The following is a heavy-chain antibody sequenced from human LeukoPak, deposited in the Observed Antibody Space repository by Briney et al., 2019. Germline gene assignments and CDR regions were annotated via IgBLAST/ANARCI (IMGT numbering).Heavy chain of an antibody. D-gene: IGHD2-2*01. CDR3: AKVSPHCSSSNCYDY. V-gene: IGHV3-23*01. CDR2: ISGNSGST. J-gene: IGHJ4*02. CDR1: GFTFSSYA. Sequence: GGSLRLSCAASGFTFSSYAMSWVRQAPGKGLEWVSSISGNSGSTYYADSVKGRFTISRDNSKNTVYLQMNSLRAEDTAVYYCAKVSPHCSSSNCYDYWGQGTLVTVSS.